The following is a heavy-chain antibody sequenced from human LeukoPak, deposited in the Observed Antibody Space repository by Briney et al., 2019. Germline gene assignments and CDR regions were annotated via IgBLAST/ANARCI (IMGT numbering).Heavy chain of an antibody. V-gene: IGHV1-2*06. CDR1: GLPSAANY. J-gene: IGHJ4*02. D-gene: IGHD5-18*01. Sequence: GASVKVSSKAPGLPSAANYCNWGGRPPGQGLEGMGRINPNTGVTQYTENFQGRVTMTGDTSISTTYMELNGLRSDDTAIYYCARTWIQLFTPDFDLWGQGTLVTVSS. CDR2: INPNTGVT. CDR3: ARTWIQLFTPDFDL.